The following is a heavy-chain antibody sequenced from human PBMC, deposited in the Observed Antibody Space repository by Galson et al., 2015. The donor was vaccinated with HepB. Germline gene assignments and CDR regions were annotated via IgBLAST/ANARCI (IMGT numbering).Heavy chain of an antibody. D-gene: IGHD3-22*01. V-gene: IGHV3-48*02. Sequence: SLRLSCAASGFTFSSYSMNWVRQAPGKGLEWVSYISSSSSTIYYADSVKGRFTISRDNAKNSLYLQMNSLRDEDTAVYYCARATDADDYYDSSAVDYWGQGTLVTVSS. J-gene: IGHJ4*02. CDR2: ISSSSSTI. CDR3: ARATDADDYYDSSAVDY. CDR1: GFTFSSYS.